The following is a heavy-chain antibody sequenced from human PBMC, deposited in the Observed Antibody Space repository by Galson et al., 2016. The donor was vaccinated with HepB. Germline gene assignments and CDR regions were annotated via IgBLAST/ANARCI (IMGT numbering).Heavy chain of an antibody. V-gene: IGHV3-30*04. D-gene: IGHD6-13*01. CDR1: GFTFSSSA. CDR3: ARASGSWGRGDFAY. J-gene: IGHJ4*02. Sequence: SLRLSCAASGFTFSSSAMHWVRQAPGKGLEWVALISYDGSNKYYADSVKGRFTISRDNSKNTLYLQMNSLRAEDTAVYYCARASGSWGRGDFAYWGQGTLVTVSS. CDR2: ISYDGSNK.